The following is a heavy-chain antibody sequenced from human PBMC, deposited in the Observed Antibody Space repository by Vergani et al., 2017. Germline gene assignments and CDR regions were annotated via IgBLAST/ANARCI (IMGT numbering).Heavy chain of an antibody. J-gene: IGHJ4*02. CDR1: GYSISSGYY. CDR3: ARENSYGDFSYYFDY. D-gene: IGHD4-17*01. CDR2: IYYSGST. V-gene: IGHV4-38-2*02. Sequence: QVQLQESGPGLVKPSETLSLTCAVSGYSISSGYYWGWIRQPPGKGLEWIGYIYYSGSTNYNPSLKSRVTISVDTSKNQFSLKLSSVTAADTAVYYCARENSYGDFSYYFDYWGQGTLVTVSS.